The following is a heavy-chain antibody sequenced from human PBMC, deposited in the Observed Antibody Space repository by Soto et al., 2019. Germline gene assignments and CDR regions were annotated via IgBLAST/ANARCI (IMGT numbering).Heavy chain of an antibody. CDR2: INPNSGGT. V-gene: IGHV1-2*02. CDR3: ARGSWYYYGMDV. CDR1: GYTFTGYY. J-gene: IGHJ6*02. Sequence: ASVKVSCKASGYTFTGYYMHWVRQAPGQGLEWMGWINPNSGGTNYAQKFQGRVTMTRDTSISSAYMELSRLRSDDTAVYYCARGSWYYYGMDVWGQGTTVTVSS. D-gene: IGHD2-15*01.